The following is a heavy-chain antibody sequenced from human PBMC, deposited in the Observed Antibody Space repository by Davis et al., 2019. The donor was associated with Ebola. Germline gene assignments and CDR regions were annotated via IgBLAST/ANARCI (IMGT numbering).Heavy chain of an antibody. D-gene: IGHD1-1*01. CDR1: GYTFTNYG. J-gene: IGHJ4*02. V-gene: IGHV1-69*04. CDR3: ARAQFPTTSDH. Sequence: AASVKVSCKASGYTFTNYGITWVRQAPGQGLEWMGRIIPVVDTKDYAQKFQGRVTLTADKATNTAYMELSGLRFDDTAVYYCARAQFPTTSDHWGQGTLVTVSS. CDR2: IIPVVDTK.